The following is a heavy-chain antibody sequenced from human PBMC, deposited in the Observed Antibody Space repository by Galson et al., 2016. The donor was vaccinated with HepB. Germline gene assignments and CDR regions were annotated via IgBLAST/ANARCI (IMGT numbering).Heavy chain of an antibody. J-gene: IGHJ5*02. Sequence: TLSLTCSVSGASISAKEYYWSWIRQSPGKGLEWIGYIYHSGSTYYNPSLSSRVTISADRSKNQFSLKMSSVTAADTAVYYCARDGHSDIVGPLDTWGRGILVTVSS. D-gene: IGHD5-12*01. CDR3: ARDGHSDIVGPLDT. CDR1: GASISAKEYY. CDR2: IYHSGST. V-gene: IGHV4-30-2*06.